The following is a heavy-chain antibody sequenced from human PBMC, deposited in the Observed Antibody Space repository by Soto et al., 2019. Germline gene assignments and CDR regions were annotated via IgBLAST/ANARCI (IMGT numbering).Heavy chain of an antibody. J-gene: IGHJ4*02. Sequence: PGGSLRLSCAASGFTFSSYSMNWVRQAPGKGLEWVSSISSSSYIYYADSVKGRFTISRDNSKNTLYLQMNSLRAEDTAVYYCAKEKDSSGWYGNYYFAYWGQGTLVTVSS. CDR1: GFTFSSYS. V-gene: IGHV3-21*04. CDR2: ISSSSYI. D-gene: IGHD6-19*01. CDR3: AKEKDSSGWYGNYYFAY.